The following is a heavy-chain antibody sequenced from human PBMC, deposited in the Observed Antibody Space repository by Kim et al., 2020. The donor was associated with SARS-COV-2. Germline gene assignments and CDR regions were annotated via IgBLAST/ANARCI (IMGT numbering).Heavy chain of an antibody. CDR1: GFTFSSYW. V-gene: IGHV3-7*01. Sequence: GGSLRLSCAASGFTFSSYWMSWVRQAPGKGLEWVAKIKEDGSEKYYVDSVKGRFAISRDNAKNTLYLQMNSLRVEDTAVYYCARDWDYSLGYWGQGTLVTVSS. D-gene: IGHD1-7*01. J-gene: IGHJ4*02. CDR2: IKEDGSEK. CDR3: ARDWDYSLGY.